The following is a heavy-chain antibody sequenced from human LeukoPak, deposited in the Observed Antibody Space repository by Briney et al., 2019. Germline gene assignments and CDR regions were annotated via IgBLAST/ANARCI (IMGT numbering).Heavy chain of an antibody. J-gene: IGHJ4*02. Sequence: PGGSLTLSCAASGFPLSSYSINWFRQAPGKGLEWVAYISASGSNIYYVDSVKGRLTVSRDNPKSSLFLQMNSPRAEDTAVYYCARVKGSYFDYWGQGALVTVSS. D-gene: IGHD2-15*01. CDR2: ISASGSNI. CDR1: GFPLSSYS. CDR3: ARVKGSYFDY. V-gene: IGHV3-48*01.